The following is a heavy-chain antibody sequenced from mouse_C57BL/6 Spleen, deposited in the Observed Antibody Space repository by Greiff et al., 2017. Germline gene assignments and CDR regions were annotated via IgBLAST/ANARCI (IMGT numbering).Heavy chain of an antibody. Sequence: VQVVESGAELARPGASVKLSCKASGYTFTSYGISWVKQRTGQGLEWIGEIYPRSGNTYYNEKFKGKATLTADKSSSTAYMELRSLTSEDSAVYFCARSKEGYYFDYWGQGTTLTVSS. CDR1: GYTFTSYG. CDR3: ARSKEGYYFDY. CDR2: IYPRSGNT. V-gene: IGHV1-81*01. J-gene: IGHJ2*01.